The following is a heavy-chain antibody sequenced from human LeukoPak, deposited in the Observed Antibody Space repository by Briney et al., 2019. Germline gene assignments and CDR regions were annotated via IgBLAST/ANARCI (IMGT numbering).Heavy chain of an antibody. CDR3: ARDQAAAAGITNWFDP. CDR1: GFTFSSYG. D-gene: IGHD6-13*01. CDR2: ISYDGSNK. J-gene: IGHJ5*02. V-gene: IGHV3-30*03. Sequence: HSGRSLRLSCAASGFTFSSYGMHWVRQAPGKGLEWVAVISYDGSNKYYADSVKGRFTISRDNSKNTLYLQMNSLRAEDTAVYYCARDQAAAAGITNWFDPWGQGTLVTVSS.